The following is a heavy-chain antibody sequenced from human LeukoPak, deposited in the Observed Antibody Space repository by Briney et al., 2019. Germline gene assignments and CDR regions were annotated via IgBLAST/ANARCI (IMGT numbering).Heavy chain of an antibody. CDR2: ISRSSNYK. D-gene: IGHD1-26*01. J-gene: IGHJ6*03. V-gene: IGHV3-21*01. CDR1: GFTFSSYS. Sequence: GGSLRLSCAASGFTFSSYSMNWVRQAPGKGLEWVSSISRSSNYKYYADSVKGRFTISRDNSKNTLYLQMNSLRAEDTAVYYCARDEVGATKGYYYYYMDVWGKGTTVTVSS. CDR3: ARDEVGATKGYYYYYMDV.